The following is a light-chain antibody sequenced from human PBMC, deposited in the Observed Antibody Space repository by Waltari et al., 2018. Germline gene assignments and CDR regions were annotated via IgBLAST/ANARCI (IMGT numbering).Light chain of an antibody. Sequence: QSALTQPASVSGSPGQSITISCSGTDSELGAYDFVPCYQQHPGKAPHLIIYEVSNRPSGISNRFSASKSGNTASLTISGLQAEDEADYYCSSYTTSSAPGVFGTGTRVTVL. CDR1: DSELGAYDF. CDR2: EVS. CDR3: SSYTTSSAPGV. V-gene: IGLV2-14*01. J-gene: IGLJ1*01.